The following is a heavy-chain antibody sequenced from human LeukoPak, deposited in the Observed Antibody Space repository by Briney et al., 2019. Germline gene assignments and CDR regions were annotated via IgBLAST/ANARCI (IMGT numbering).Heavy chain of an antibody. CDR2: IYYSGST. V-gene: IGHV4-59*08. D-gene: IGHD6-19*01. CDR1: GGSINGYY. J-gene: IGHJ4*02. CDR3: VRWGGGWYRFDY. Sequence: SETLSLTCTVSGGSINGYYWSWIRQPPGKELEWIGYIYYSGSTNYNPSLKSRVTISLDTSKNQFSLKLTNVTAADTAIYYCVRWGGGWYRFDYWGQGTLVTVSS.